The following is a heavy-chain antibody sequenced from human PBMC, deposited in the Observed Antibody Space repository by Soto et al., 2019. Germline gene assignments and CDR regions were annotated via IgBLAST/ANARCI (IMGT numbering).Heavy chain of an antibody. J-gene: IGHJ6*02. V-gene: IGHV4-31*03. Sequence: ASETLSLTCTVSGGSISSGGYYWSWIRQHPGKGLEWIGYIYYSGSTYYNPSLKSRVTISVDTSKNQFSLKLSSVTAADTAVYYCARGNDYGDYHPHGGMDVWGQGTTVPVS. CDR3: ARGNDYGDYHPHGGMDV. CDR1: GGSISSGGYY. D-gene: IGHD4-17*01. CDR2: IYYSGST.